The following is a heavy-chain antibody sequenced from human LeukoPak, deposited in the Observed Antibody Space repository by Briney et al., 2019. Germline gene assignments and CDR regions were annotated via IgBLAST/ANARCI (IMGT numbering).Heavy chain of an antibody. CDR2: IYPGDSDT. Sequence: GESLKISCKGSGYSFTSYWIGWVRQMPGKGLEWMGIIYPGDSDTRYSPSFQGQVTISADESISTAYLQWSSLKASDTAMYYCARFNYNWNYNYYYYMDVWGKGTTVTVSS. CDR3: ARFNYNWNYNYYYYMDV. V-gene: IGHV5-51*01. D-gene: IGHD1-20*01. J-gene: IGHJ6*03. CDR1: GYSFTSYW.